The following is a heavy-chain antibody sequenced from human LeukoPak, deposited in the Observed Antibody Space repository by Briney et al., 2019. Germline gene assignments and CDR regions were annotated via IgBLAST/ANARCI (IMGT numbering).Heavy chain of an antibody. Sequence: GGSLRLSCAASGITFSNYWIHWVRQAPGKGLVWVSRIKPDGSSTNYADSVKGRFTISRDNAKNTLYLQMNSLRAEDTAVYYCAKDLISGSYLNNWFDPWGQGTLVTVSS. CDR2: IKPDGSST. J-gene: IGHJ5*02. V-gene: IGHV3-74*01. CDR1: GITFSNYW. CDR3: AKDLISGSYLNNWFDP. D-gene: IGHD1-26*01.